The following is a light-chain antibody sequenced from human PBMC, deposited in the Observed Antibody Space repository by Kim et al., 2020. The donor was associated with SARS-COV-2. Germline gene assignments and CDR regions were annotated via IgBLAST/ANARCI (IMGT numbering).Light chain of an antibody. V-gene: IGKV3-15*01. J-gene: IGKJ2*01. CDR2: GSS. CDR1: QSVNYN. CDR3: QQYNNWPPAYT. Sequence: EIVMTQSPATLSVSPGDSVTLSCRASQSVNYNLAWFQQKPGQAPRLLIHGSSTRPTGVPVRFSGSGSGTEFTLTISSLQSEDFAVYYCQQYNNWPPAYTFGQGTKLEIK.